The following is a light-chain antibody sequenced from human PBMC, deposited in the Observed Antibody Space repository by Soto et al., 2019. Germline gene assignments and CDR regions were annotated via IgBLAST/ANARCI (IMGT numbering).Light chain of an antibody. CDR2: GAS. CDR1: ESVNSAY. J-gene: IGKJ4*01. V-gene: IGKV3D-15*01. Sequence: EIVLTQSPVTLSLSPGERATLSCRASESVNSAYLAWYQHRPAQAPRLLIYGASSRATGVPARFSGSGSGTEFTLTISSLQSEDFAVYYCQQYNNWPLTFGGGTKVDIK. CDR3: QQYNNWPLT.